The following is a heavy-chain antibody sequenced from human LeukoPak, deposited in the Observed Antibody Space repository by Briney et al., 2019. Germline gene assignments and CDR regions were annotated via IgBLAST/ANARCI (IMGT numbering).Heavy chain of an antibody. CDR1: GFTFSRYW. J-gene: IGHJ3*02. CDR2: IKRDVSEK. Sequence: PGGSLRLSCAASGFTFSRYWMSWVRQAPGKGLEWVANIKRDVSEKYLVDSVKGRFTISRDNAKNSLYLQMNSLREEDTAVYYCAREATGDNAFDIWGQGTMVAVSS. D-gene: IGHD7-27*01. V-gene: IGHV3-7*01. CDR3: AREATGDNAFDI.